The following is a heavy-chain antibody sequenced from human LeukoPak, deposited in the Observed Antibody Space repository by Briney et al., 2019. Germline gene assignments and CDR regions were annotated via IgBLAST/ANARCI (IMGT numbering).Heavy chain of an antibody. D-gene: IGHD3-3*01. J-gene: IGHJ4*02. CDR1: GFTFSNYA. CDR3: AKDKGDFWSGHHY. V-gene: IGHV3-23*01. Sequence: GGSLRLSCAASGFTFSNYAMSWVRQAPGKGLEWVSSITGSGGRTYYADSVKGRFTISRDNSKNTLYLQMSSLRAEDTAVYYCAKDKGDFWSGHHYWGQGTLVTVSS. CDR2: ITGSGGRT.